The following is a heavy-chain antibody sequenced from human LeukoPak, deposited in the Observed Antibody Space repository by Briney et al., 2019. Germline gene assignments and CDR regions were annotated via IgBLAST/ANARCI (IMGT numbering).Heavy chain of an antibody. D-gene: IGHD3-10*01. CDR3: AKNRGYGSGSYRHFDH. V-gene: IGHV3-30*18. J-gene: IGHJ4*02. CDR2: ISYEGNNT. CDR1: RVSFFIHA. Sequence: VGALRLSCASSRVSFFIHAMHWVRQAPGEGREWGSLISYEGNNTYYADSVKGRFSISRESSKNTLYLQMNSLRAEDTAIYYCAKNRGYGSGSYRHFDHWGQGTLVTVSS.